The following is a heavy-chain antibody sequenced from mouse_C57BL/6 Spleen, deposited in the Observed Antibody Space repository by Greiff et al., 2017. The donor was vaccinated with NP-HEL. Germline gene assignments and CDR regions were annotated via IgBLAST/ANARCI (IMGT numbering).Heavy chain of an antibody. J-gene: IGHJ3*01. V-gene: IGHV1-55*01. CDR3: ATDYYGSSPFAY. CDR2: IYPGSGST. D-gene: IGHD1-1*01. CDR1: GYTFTSYW. Sequence: VQLQQPGAELVKPGASVKMSCTASGYTFTSYWITWVKQRPGQGLEWIGDIYPGSGSTNYNEKFKSKATLTVDTSSSTAYMQLSSLTSEDAAVYYCATDYYGSSPFAYWGKGTLVTVSA.